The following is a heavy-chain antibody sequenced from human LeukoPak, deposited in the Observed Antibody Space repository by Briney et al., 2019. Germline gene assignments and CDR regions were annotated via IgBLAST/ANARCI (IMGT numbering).Heavy chain of an antibody. D-gene: IGHD5-18*01. J-gene: IGHJ4*02. CDR1: GGSISSTFYY. Sequence: SETLSLTCTVSGGSISSTFYYWGWIRQPPGKGLEWIGSINYSGSTYYNPSLKSRVTISVDTSKNQFSLKLSSVTAADTAVYYCAGEQRGYSYGYVGYWGQGTLVTVSS. V-gene: IGHV4-39*02. CDR3: AGEQRGYSYGYVGY. CDR2: INYSGST.